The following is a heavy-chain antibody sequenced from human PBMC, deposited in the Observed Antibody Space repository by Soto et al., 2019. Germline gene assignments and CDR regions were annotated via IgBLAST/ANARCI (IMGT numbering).Heavy chain of an antibody. CDR1: GYTFTGYY. CDR3: ARDEARSYGYYYYYGMDV. D-gene: IGHD5-18*01. J-gene: IGHJ6*02. CDR2: INPNSGGT. V-gene: IGHV1-2*02. Sequence: ASVKVSCKASGYTFTGYYMHCVRQAPGQGLEWMGWINPNSGGTNYAQKFQGRVTMTRDTSISTAYMELSRLRSDDTAVYYCARDEARSYGYYYYYGMDVWGQGTTVTV.